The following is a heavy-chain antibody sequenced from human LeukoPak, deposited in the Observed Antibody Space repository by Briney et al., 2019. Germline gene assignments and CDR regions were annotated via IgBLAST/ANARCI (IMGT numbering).Heavy chain of an antibody. J-gene: IGHJ6*02. CDR3: AREMDGDYRV. Sequence: SETLSLTCTVSGGSISSYYWSWIRQPPGKGLEWIGYIYYSGSTNYNPSLKSRVTISVDMSKNQFSLKLSSVTAADTAVYYCAREMDGDYRVWGQGTTVTVSS. D-gene: IGHD4-17*01. CDR1: GGSISSYY. CDR2: IYYSGST. V-gene: IGHV4-59*01.